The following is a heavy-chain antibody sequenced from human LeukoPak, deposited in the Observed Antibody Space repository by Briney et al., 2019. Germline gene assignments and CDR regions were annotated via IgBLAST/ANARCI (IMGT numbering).Heavy chain of an antibody. D-gene: IGHD3-16*02. CDR1: GFTFSDYY. CDR2: ISGSGGST. J-gene: IGHJ4*02. V-gene: IGHV3-11*04. Sequence: GGSLRLSCAASGFTFSDYYMSWIRQAPGKGLERVSAISGSGGSTYYADSVKGRFTISRDNAKNSLYLQMNSLRAEDTAVYYCARERYDYVWGSYRYKDYWGQGTLVTVSS. CDR3: ARERYDYVWGSYRYKDY.